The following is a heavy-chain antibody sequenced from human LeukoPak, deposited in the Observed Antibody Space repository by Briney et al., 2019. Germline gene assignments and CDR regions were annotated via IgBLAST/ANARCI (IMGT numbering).Heavy chain of an antibody. Sequence: SETLSLTCTVSGGSISSDYWSWIRQPPGKGLDWIGYVYYSGSTNYSPSLKSRVTVSVDTSKNQFSLKLTSVTAADTAVYYCARVRYGSGSYYFDNWGQGTLVTVSS. D-gene: IGHD3-10*01. CDR1: GGSISSDY. CDR2: VYYSGST. J-gene: IGHJ4*02. CDR3: ARVRYGSGSYYFDN. V-gene: IGHV4-59*01.